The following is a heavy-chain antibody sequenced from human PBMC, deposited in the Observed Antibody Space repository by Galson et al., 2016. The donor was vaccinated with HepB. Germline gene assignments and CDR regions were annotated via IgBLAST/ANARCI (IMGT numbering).Heavy chain of an antibody. CDR1: GPSLSSGGYY. J-gene: IGHJ4*02. Sequence: TLSLTCTVSGPSLSSGGYYWTWIRQFPGQGLEWIGYIYGGTTSYNPSLKSRVVISVDTSKNQFSLELISVTAADTAIYYCARAELGLDSWGQGTLVTVSS. CDR3: ARAELGLDS. D-gene: IGHD7-27*01. V-gene: IGHV4-31*03. CDR2: IYGGTT.